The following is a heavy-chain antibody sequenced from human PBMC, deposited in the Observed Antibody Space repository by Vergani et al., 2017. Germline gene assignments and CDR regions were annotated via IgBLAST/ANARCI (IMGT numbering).Heavy chain of an antibody. CDR2: IYYSGST. CDR3: AREAGGELVDY. J-gene: IGHJ4*02. D-gene: IGHD2-8*02. V-gene: IGHV4-59*12. Sequence: QVQLQESGPGLVKPSETLSLTCTVSGGSISSYYWSWIRQPPGKGLEWIGYIYYSGSTNYNPSLKSRVTISVDTSKNQFSLKLSSVSAADPAVYYCAREAGGELVDYWGQGTLVTVSS. CDR1: GGSISSYY.